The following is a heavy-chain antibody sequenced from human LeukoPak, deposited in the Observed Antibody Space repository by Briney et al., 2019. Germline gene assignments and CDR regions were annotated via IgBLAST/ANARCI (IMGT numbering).Heavy chain of an antibody. CDR3: ARSITIFGVVTREGPDAFDI. Sequence: PGASVKVSCKASGYTFTSYDINWVRQATGQGLEWMGWMNPNSGNTGYAQKLQGRVTMTTDTSTSTAYMELRSLRSDDTAVYYCARSITIFGVVTREGPDAFDIWGQGTMVTVSS. D-gene: IGHD3-3*01. CDR1: GYTFTSYD. CDR2: MNPNSGNT. V-gene: IGHV1-8*01. J-gene: IGHJ3*02.